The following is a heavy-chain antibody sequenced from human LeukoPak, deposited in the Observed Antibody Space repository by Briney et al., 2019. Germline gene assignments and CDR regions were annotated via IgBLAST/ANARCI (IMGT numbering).Heavy chain of an antibody. Sequence: PSETLSLTCTVSGGSISSYYWSWIRPPPGKGLEWIGYIYYSGSTNYNPCLKSRVTISVDTSKNQFSLKLSSVTAADTAAYYCARIADCSGGSCYSGRLDYWGQGTLVTVSS. CDR2: IYYSGST. D-gene: IGHD2-15*01. J-gene: IGHJ4*02. V-gene: IGHV4-59*01. CDR3: ARIADCSGGSCYSGRLDY. CDR1: GGSISSYY.